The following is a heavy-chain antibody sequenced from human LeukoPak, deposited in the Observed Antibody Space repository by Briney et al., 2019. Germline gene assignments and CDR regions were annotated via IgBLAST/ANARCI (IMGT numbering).Heavy chain of an antibody. D-gene: IGHD4-17*01. Sequence: GGSLRLSCAASGFTFSSYALSWVRQAPGKGLEWVSSIIGSGAVTYYADSVKGRFTISRDNSKNTLYLELNSLRAEDTAVYYCATAVSIGEPRFDSWGPGTLVTVAS. CDR2: IIGSGAVT. V-gene: IGHV3-23*01. CDR3: ATAVSIGEPRFDS. CDR1: GFTFSSYA. J-gene: IGHJ4*02.